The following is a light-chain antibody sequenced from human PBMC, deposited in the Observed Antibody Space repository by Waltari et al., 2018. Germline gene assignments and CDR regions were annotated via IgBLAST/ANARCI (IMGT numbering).Light chain of an antibody. Sequence: EIVLTQSPATLPLSPGEGATLSCRASQSVSNYLAWYQQKPGKAPRLLIYGTYNRATGIPARFSGSGSGTDFTLTISSLEPEDFAVYYCQQRASWPNTFGQGTKLEIK. CDR2: GTY. J-gene: IGKJ2*01. CDR3: QQRASWPNT. V-gene: IGKV3-11*01. CDR1: QSVSNY.